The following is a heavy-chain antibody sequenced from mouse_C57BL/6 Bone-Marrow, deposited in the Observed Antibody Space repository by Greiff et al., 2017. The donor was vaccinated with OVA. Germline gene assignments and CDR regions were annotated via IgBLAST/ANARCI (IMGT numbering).Heavy chain of an antibody. CDR2: IDPNSGGT. Sequence: QVQLQQPGAELVKPGASVKLSCTASGYTFTSYWMHWVKQRPGRGLEWIGMIDPNSGGTKYNEKFKSKATLTVDKPSSTAYMQLSSLTSEDSAFYYCARDHNWDVPLSYFDVLGTGTTVTVSS. CDR1: GYTFTSYW. V-gene: IGHV1-72*01. D-gene: IGHD4-1*01. CDR3: ARDHNWDVPLSYFDV. J-gene: IGHJ1*03.